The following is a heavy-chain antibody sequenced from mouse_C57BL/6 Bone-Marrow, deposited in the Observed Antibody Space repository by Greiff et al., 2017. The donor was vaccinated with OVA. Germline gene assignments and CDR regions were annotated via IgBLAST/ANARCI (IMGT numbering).Heavy chain of an antibody. J-gene: IGHJ2*01. V-gene: IGHV1-55*01. CDR2: IYPGSGST. CDR1: GYTFTSYW. D-gene: IGHD1-1*01. Sequence: QVQLQQPGAELVKPGASVKMSCKASGYTFTSYWITWVKQRPGQGLEWIGDIYPGSGSTNYNEKFKSKATLTVDTSSSTAYMQLSSLTSEDSAVYYCAREHLTTVVADYWGQGTTLTVSS. CDR3: AREHLTTVVADY.